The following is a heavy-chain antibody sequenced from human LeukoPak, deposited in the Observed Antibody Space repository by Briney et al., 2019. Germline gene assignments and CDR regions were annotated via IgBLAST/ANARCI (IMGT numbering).Heavy chain of an antibody. CDR2: INHSGST. V-gene: IGHV4-39*07. Sequence: TSETLSLTCTVSGGSISSSYYYWGWIRQPPGKGLEWIGEINHSGSTNYNPSLKSRVTISVDTSKKQFFLRLSSVTAADTAVYYCAKGHRYSSGWYWRHWFDPWGQGTLVTVSS. J-gene: IGHJ5*02. CDR3: AKGHRYSSGWYWRHWFDP. D-gene: IGHD6-19*01. CDR1: GGSISSSYYY.